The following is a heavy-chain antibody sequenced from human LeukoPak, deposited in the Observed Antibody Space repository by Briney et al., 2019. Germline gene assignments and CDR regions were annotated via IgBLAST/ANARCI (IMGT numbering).Heavy chain of an antibody. CDR1: GYTFTGYY. J-gene: IGHJ4*02. Sequence: VASVKVSCKASGYTFTGYYMHWVRQAPGQGLEWMGWINPNSGGTNYAQKFQGRVTMTRDTSISTAYMELSRLRSDDTAVYYCARAPANYDYVWGSYREYYLDYWGQGTLVTVSS. D-gene: IGHD3-16*02. CDR2: INPNSGGT. V-gene: IGHV1-2*02. CDR3: ARAPANYDYVWGSYREYYLDY.